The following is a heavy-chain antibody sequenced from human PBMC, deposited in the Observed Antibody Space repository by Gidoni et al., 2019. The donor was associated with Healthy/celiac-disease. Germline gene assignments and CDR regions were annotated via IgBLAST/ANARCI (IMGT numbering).Heavy chain of an antibody. CDR3: ARPAQPPNIVATRAGRVPVTTAFDY. Sequence: QVQLVQSGAEVKKPGSSVKVSCTASGGTFSSYAISWVRQAPGQGLEWMGGIIPIFGTANYAQKFQGRVTITADESTSTAYMELSSLRSEDTAVYYCARPAQPPNIVATRAGRVPVTTAFDYWGQGTLVTVSS. V-gene: IGHV1-69*01. CDR1: GGTFSSYA. CDR2: IIPIFGTA. J-gene: IGHJ4*02. D-gene: IGHD5-12*01.